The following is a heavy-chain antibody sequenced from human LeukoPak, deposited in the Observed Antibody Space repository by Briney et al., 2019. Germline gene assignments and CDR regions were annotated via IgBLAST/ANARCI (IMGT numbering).Heavy chain of an antibody. V-gene: IGHV3-9*03. D-gene: IGHD3-10*01. CDR1: GFSFGDYA. Sequence: GRSLRLSCAASGFSFGDYAMHWVRQAPGKGLEWVAGVNWNSAYIGYGDSMKGRVTIYRDNAKKSLYLQMNGLRVEDMALYYCAKDRAELRASRSYAFDVWGQGTMVTVSS. CDR3: AKDRAELRASRSYAFDV. J-gene: IGHJ3*01. CDR2: VNWNSAYI.